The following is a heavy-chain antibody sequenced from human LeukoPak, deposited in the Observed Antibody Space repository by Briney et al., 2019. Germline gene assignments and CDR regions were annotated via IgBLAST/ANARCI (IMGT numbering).Heavy chain of an antibody. V-gene: IGHV3-9*01. CDR3: AKDRIYCSGGSCPLDAFDI. CDR1: GFTFDDYA. Sequence: GGSLRLSCAASGFTFDDYAMHWVRQAPGKGLERVSGISWNSGSISYADSVKGRFTISRDNPKNSLYLQMNSLRAEDTALYYCAKDRIYCSGGSCPLDAFDIWGQGTMVTVSS. CDR2: ISWNSGSI. D-gene: IGHD2-15*01. J-gene: IGHJ3*02.